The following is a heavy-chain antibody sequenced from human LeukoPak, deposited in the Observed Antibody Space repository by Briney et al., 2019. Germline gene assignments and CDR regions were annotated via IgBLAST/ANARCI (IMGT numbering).Heavy chain of an antibody. CDR1: GSTFSSYG. J-gene: IGHJ4*02. D-gene: IGHD4-17*01. Sequence: GGSLRLSCAASGSTFSSYGMHWVRQAPGKGLEWVAFIRYDGSNKYYADSVKGRFTISRDNSKNTLYLQMNSLRAEDTAVYYCAKERVRGATVTYYFDYWGQGTLVTVSS. CDR2: IRYDGSNK. CDR3: AKERVRGATVTYYFDY. V-gene: IGHV3-30*02.